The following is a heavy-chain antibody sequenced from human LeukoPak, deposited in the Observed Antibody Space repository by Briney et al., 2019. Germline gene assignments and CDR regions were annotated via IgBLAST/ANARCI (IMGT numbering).Heavy chain of an antibody. J-gene: IGHJ4*02. D-gene: IGHD3-10*01. CDR3: TIGQGSVSH. V-gene: IGHV4-39*07. Sequence: SETLSLTCTVSGGSISSYYWGWIRQPPGKGLEWIGNMYQSGSTYYNPSLKSRVTISVDTSKNQFSLKLSSVTAADTAVYYCTIGQGSVSHWGQGTLVTVSS. CDR2: MYQSGST. CDR1: GGSISSYY.